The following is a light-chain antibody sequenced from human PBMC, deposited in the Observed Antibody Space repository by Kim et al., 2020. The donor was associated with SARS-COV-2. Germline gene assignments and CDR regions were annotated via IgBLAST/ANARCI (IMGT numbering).Light chain of an antibody. Sequence: SVGDRVTITCRASQSISTWLAWYQQRPGKAPKLLIYDASNLESGVPSRFSGSGSGTEFTLTISSLQPDDFATYYCQQYDSYSVWTFGQGTKVDIK. V-gene: IGKV1-5*01. CDR1: QSISTW. J-gene: IGKJ1*01. CDR3: QQYDSYSVWT. CDR2: DAS.